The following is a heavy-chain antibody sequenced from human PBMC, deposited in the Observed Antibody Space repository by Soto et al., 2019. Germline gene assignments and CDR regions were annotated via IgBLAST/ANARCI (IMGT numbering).Heavy chain of an antibody. CDR3: ARVGYYGSGSYYSFWFDP. D-gene: IGHD3-10*01. CDR1: GGSISSGGYY. Sequence: PSETVSLTCTVSGGSISSGGYYWSWICQHPGKGLEWIGYIYYSGSTYHNPSLKSRVTISVDTSKNQFSLKLSSVTAADTAVYYCARVGYYGSGSYYSFWFDPWGQGTLVTVSS. V-gene: IGHV4-31*03. CDR2: IYYSGST. J-gene: IGHJ5*02.